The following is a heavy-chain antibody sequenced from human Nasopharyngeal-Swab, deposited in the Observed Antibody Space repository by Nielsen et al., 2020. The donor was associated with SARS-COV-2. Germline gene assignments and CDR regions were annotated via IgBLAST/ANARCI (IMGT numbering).Heavy chain of an antibody. CDR3: AKAPRYYFGSGSFYFEY. CDR2: ISGSGGST. CDR1: GFTFSSYA. J-gene: IGHJ4*02. V-gene: IGHV3-23*01. D-gene: IGHD3-10*01. Sequence: GSLKISCAASGFTFSSYAMSWVRQAPGKGLEWVSAISGSGGSTYYADSVKGRFTISRDNSKNTLYLQMNSLRAEDTAVYYCAKAPRYYFGSGSFYFEYWGQGTLVTVSA.